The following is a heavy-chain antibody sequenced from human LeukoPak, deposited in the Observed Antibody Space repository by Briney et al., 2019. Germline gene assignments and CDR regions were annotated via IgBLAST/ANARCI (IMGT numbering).Heavy chain of an antibody. J-gene: IGHJ5*02. D-gene: IGHD3-3*01. Sequence: PGGSLRLSCAASGFTFSSYWMTWVRQAPGKGLEWVAFIRYDGSNKYYADSVKGRFTISRDNAKNSLYLQMNSLRAEDTAVYYCARVDAMEWLPRDCWFDPWGQGTLVTVSS. CDR1: GFTFSSYW. CDR2: IRYDGSNK. V-gene: IGHV3-30*02. CDR3: ARVDAMEWLPRDCWFDP.